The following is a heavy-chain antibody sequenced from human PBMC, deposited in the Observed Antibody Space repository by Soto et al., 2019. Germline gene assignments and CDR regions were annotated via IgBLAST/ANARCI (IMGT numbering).Heavy chain of an antibody. CDR2: IYYSGST. D-gene: IGHD2-15*01. CDR1: GGSVSSGSYY. J-gene: IGHJ5*02. CDR3: ARDNCSGGSCYSGHPNWFDP. V-gene: IGHV4-61*01. Sequence: QVQLQESGPGLVKPSETLSLTCTVSGGSVSSGSYYWSWIRQPPGKGLEWIGYIYYSGSTNYNPSLKSRVPISGDTSKNQFSLKLSSVTAADTAVYYCARDNCSGGSCYSGHPNWFDPWGQGTLVTVSS.